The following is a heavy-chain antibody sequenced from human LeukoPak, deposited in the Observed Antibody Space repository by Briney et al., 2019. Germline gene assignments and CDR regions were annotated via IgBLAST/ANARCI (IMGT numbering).Heavy chain of an antibody. J-gene: IGHJ4*02. CDR2: INPNSGGT. Sequence: APVKVSCKASGYTFTGYYMHWVRQAPGQGLEWMGRINPNSGGTNYAQKFQGRVTMTRDTSISTAYMELSRLRSDDTAVYYCARDVDYYGSGSYYYEPVDYWGQGTLVTVSS. CDR1: GYTFTGYY. CDR3: ARDVDYYGSGSYYYEPVDY. V-gene: IGHV1-2*06. D-gene: IGHD3-10*01.